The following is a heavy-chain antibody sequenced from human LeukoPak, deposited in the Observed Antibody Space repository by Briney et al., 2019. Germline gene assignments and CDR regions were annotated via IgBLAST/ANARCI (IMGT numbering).Heavy chain of an antibody. V-gene: IGHV3-20*04. CDR3: ARVGLSNYFDY. D-gene: IGHD2/OR15-2a*01. CDR1: RFTFDDYG. Sequence: GGSLRLSCAASRFTFDDYGMSWVRQAPGKGLEWVSGINWNGGSTGYADSVKGRFTISRDNAKNSLYLQMNSLRAEDTALYYCARVGLSNYFDYWGQGTLVTVSS. CDR2: INWNGGST. J-gene: IGHJ4*02.